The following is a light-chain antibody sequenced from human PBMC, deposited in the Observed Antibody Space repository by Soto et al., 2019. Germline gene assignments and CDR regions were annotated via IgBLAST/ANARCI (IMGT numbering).Light chain of an antibody. Sequence: QSALTQPRSVSRSPGQSVTISCTGTSSDVGGYNYVSWYQQHPGKAPKLMIYDVSKRPSGVPDRFSGSKSGNTASLTISGLQAEDEAGYYCCSSAGTYTSVFGGGTKLTVL. CDR2: DVS. V-gene: IGLV2-11*01. CDR1: SSDVGGYNY. CDR3: CSSAGTYTSV. J-gene: IGLJ3*02.